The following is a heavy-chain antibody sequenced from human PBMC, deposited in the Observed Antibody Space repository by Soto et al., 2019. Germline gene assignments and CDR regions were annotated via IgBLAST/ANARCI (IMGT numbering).Heavy chain of an antibody. Sequence: QLQLQESGSGLVKPSQTLSLTCAVSGGSISSGGYSWSWIRQPPGTGLEWIGYIYHSGSTYYNSPIKSRVTIAVDRFKNQSSLDLSSVSAADTAGYYCARGPPFGLWGQGSLATVSS. CDR2: IYHSGST. CDR1: GGSISSGGYS. D-gene: IGHD3-10*01. V-gene: IGHV4-30-2*01. CDR3: ARGPPFGL. J-gene: IGHJ4*02.